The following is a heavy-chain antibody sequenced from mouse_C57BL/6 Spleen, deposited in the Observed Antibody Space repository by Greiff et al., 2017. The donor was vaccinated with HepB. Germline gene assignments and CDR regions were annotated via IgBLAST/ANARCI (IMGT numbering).Heavy chain of an antibody. V-gene: IGHV5-4*03. CDR1: GFTFSSYA. J-gene: IGHJ3*01. CDR3: ARGGTGQAWFAY. Sequence: EVKLMKSGGGLVKPGGSLKLSCAASGFTFSSYAMSWVRQTPEKRLEWVATISDGGSYTYYPDNVKGRFTISRDNAKNNLYLQMSHLKSEDTAMYYCARGGTGQAWFAYWGQGTLVTVSA. D-gene: IGHD4-1*01. CDR2: ISDGGSYT.